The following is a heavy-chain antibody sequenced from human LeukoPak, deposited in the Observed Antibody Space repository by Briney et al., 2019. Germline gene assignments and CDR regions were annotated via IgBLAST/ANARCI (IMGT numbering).Heavy chain of an antibody. CDR3: ARAGIVGAKTLGLRSDFDI. D-gene: IGHD1-26*01. CDR1: GYTFTGYY. Sequence: ASVTVSCTAPGYTFTGYYMHWVRQAPGQGLEWMGWINPNSGGTNYAHKFQGWVTMTRDTSITTAYMELSRLRSHDTAVYYCARAGIVGAKTLGLRSDFDIWGQGTMVTVSS. CDR2: INPNSGGT. J-gene: IGHJ3*02. V-gene: IGHV1-2*04.